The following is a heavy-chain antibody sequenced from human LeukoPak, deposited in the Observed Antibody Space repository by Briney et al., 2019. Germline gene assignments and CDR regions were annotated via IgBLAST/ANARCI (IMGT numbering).Heavy chain of an antibody. CDR1: GGSISSSSAY. Sequence: SETLSLTCTVSGGSISSSSAYWGWIRQPPGKGLEWIGSSYYSKNTYYNPSLKSRVTISADTSKNQLSLKLGSVSATDTAVYYCVSPRGFSYGYFDYWGQGTLVTVSS. V-gene: IGHV4-39*01. J-gene: IGHJ4*02. CDR2: SYYSKNT. CDR3: VSPRGFSYGYFDY. D-gene: IGHD5-18*01.